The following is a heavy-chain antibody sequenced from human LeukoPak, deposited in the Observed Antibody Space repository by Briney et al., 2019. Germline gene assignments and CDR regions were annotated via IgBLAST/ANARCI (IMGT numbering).Heavy chain of an antibody. J-gene: IGHJ5*02. D-gene: IGHD5-18*01. CDR3: ARDNVYSYGHGNFDP. CDR1: GFTIRSYA. Sequence: GGSLRLSCAASGFTIRSYAMHWVRQAPGKGLEWVAVISYDGSNKYYADSVKGRFTISRDNSKNTLYLQMNSLRAEDTAVYYCARDNVYSYGHGNFDPWGQGTLVTVSS. V-gene: IGHV3-30*04. CDR2: ISYDGSNK.